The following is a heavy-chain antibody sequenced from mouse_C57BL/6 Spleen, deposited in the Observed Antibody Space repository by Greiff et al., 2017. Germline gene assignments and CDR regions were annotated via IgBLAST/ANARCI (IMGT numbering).Heavy chain of an antibody. J-gene: IGHJ3*01. D-gene: IGHD5-2*01. Sequence: EVQRVESGGDLVKPGGSLKLSCAASGFTFSSYGMSWVRQTPDKRLEWVATISSGGSYTYYPDSVKGRFTISRDNAKNTLYLQMSSLKSEDTAMYYCARMNKGFAYWGQGTLVTVSA. CDR2: ISSGGSYT. V-gene: IGHV5-6*01. CDR1: GFTFSSYG. CDR3: ARMNKGFAY.